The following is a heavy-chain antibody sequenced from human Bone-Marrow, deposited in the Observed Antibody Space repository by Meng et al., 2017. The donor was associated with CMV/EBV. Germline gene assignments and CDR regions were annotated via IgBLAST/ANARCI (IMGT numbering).Heavy chain of an antibody. CDR1: GFTFSSCA. D-gene: IGHD6-19*01. Sequence: CAASGFTFSSCAMNWVRQGPGKGLEWVSAVSGSGGSTYYADSVKGRFTISRENSKNTLYLQMNSLRAEETAVYYCAKGFSGRKWYFDYWGQGTLVTVSS. CDR3: AKGFSGRKWYFDY. J-gene: IGHJ4*02. CDR2: VSGSGGST. V-gene: IGHV3-23*01.